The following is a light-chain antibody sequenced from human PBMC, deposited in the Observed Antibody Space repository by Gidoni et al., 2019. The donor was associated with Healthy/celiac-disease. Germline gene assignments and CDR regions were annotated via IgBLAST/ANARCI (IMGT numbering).Light chain of an antibody. CDR2: AAS. J-gene: IGKJ1*01. V-gene: IGKV1-27*01. CDR3: QKYNSAPWT. Sequence: DIKMTQYPSSLSASVGDRVTITCRASQGISNYLAWYQQKPGNVPKLLLYAASTLQSGVPSRFSGSGSGTDFTLTISSLQPEDVATYYCQKYNSAPWTFGQGTKVEIK. CDR1: QGISNY.